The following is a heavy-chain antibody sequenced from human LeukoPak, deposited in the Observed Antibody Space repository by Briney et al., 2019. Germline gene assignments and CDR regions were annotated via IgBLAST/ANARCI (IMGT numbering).Heavy chain of an antibody. CDR2: IRFDGSYK. J-gene: IGHJ4*02. D-gene: IGHD6-19*01. Sequence: GGSLRLSCAASGFTFSSYGMHWVRQAPGKGLEWVAFIRFDGSYKFYADSVKGRFTISRDNSNNKLYVQMNSLRAEDTAVYYCAREINTGIAVAGISYWGQGTLVTVSS. CDR3: AREINTGIAVAGISY. V-gene: IGHV3-30*02. CDR1: GFTFSSYG.